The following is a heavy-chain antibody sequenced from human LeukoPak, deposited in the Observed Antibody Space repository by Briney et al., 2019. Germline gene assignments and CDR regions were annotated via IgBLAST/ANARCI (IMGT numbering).Heavy chain of an antibody. CDR2: MNPNSGNT. CDR3: ARAHSGSYFDFDY. Sequence: GASVKVSCKASGYTFTSYDINWVRQATGQGHEWMGWMNPNSGNTGYAQKFQGRVTITRNTSISTAYMELSSLRSEDTAVYYCARAHSGSYFDFDYWGQGTLVTVSS. V-gene: IGHV1-8*03. CDR1: GYTFTSYD. J-gene: IGHJ4*02. D-gene: IGHD1-26*01.